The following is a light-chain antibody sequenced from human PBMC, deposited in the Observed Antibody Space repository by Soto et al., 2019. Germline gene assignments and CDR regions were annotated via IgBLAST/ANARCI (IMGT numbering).Light chain of an antibody. Sequence: AIQLTQSPSSLSASVGDRVTITCRASQNIRGALAWYQQKPGKAPQILLYDVSTLESGVPSRFSGSGSGTDFTLTISSLQPVDFATYYCQQFNSYPITFGQGTRLEIK. CDR1: QNIRGA. V-gene: IGKV1-13*02. CDR3: QQFNSYPIT. CDR2: DVS. J-gene: IGKJ5*01.